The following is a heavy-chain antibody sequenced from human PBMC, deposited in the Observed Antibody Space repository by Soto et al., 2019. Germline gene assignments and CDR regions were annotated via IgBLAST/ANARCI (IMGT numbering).Heavy chain of an antibody. J-gene: IGHJ5*02. CDR3: AREYCSGGSCYSGSFDP. V-gene: IGHV1-46*01. CDR2: INPSGGST. D-gene: IGHD2-15*01. Sequence: ASVKVSCKASGYTFTSYYMHWVRQAPGQGPEWMGRINPSGGSTSNAQKFQGRVTMTRDTSTSTVYMELSGLRSEDTAVYYCAREYCSGGSCYSGSFDPWGQGTLVTVSS. CDR1: GYTFTSYY.